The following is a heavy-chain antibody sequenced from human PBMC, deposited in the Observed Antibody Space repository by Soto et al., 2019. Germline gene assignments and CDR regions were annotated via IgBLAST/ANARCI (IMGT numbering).Heavy chain of an antibody. Sequence: PGGSLRLSCAASGFTVSSNYMSWVRQAPGKGLEWVSVIYSGGSTYHADSVKGRFTISRDNSKNTLYLQINSLRAEDTAVYYCARAGDSIPIEYWGQGTLLTASS. J-gene: IGHJ4*02. D-gene: IGHD4-17*01. CDR1: GFTVSSNY. V-gene: IGHV3-66*01. CDR2: IYSGGST. CDR3: ARAGDSIPIEY.